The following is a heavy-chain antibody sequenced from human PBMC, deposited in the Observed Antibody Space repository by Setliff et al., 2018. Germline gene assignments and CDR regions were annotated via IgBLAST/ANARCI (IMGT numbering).Heavy chain of an antibody. Sequence: ASVKVSCKTSGFGFTTFGFSWVRQAPGQGLEWLGSISPYSGNTNYPQGLQDRVNMTIATSATTVYMELQSLRSHDPAVYYCVRSSAPQVVLAADFDFWGQGTPVTVSS. V-gene: IGHV1-18*01. CDR1: GFGFTTFG. D-gene: IGHD2-8*02. J-gene: IGHJ4*02. CDR3: VRSSAPQVVLAADFDF. CDR2: ISPYSGNT.